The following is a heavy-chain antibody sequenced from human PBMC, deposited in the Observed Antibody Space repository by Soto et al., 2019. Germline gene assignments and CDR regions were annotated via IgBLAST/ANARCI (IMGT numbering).Heavy chain of an antibody. CDR2: INHSGST. Sequence: QVQLQQWGAGLLKPSETLSLTCAVHGGSFSGYYWSWIRQPPGKGLEWIGEINHSGSTKYNPSLKRRVTISVDTSKNQFSLTLSSVTAADTAVYYCARPRTPGHKGDCSSTSCYGRDAFDIWGQGTMVTVSS. CDR3: ARPRTPGHKGDCSSTSCYGRDAFDI. V-gene: IGHV4-34*01. J-gene: IGHJ3*02. D-gene: IGHD2-2*01. CDR1: GGSFSGYY.